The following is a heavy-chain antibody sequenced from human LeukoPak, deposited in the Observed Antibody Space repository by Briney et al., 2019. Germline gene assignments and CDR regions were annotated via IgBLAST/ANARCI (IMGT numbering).Heavy chain of an antibody. V-gene: IGHV3-23*01. D-gene: IGHD2-21*01. CDR3: AKDPETYSSRWFDS. CDR1: GFTFSHYA. Sequence: GGSLRLSCAASGFTFSHYAMSWVRQAPGKGLEWVSSLSDNGGSPYYADSVKGRFTISRDNSKNTLHLHMNSLRVEDTAVYYCAKDPETYSSRWFDSWGQGTLVTVSS. CDR2: LSDNGGSP. J-gene: IGHJ5*01.